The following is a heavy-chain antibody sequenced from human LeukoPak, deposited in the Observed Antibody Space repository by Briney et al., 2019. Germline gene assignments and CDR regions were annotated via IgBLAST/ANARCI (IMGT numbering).Heavy chain of an antibody. V-gene: IGHV4-4*07. D-gene: IGHD6-13*01. Sequence: SETLSLTCTVSGVSISSYYWSWIRQPAGKGLEWIGRVYTSGSTNYNPSLKSRVTMSVDTSKNQFSLKLSSVTAADTAVYYCARDPGPYSSSLNFDYWGQGTLVTVSS. CDR2: VYTSGST. CDR3: ARDPGPYSSSLNFDY. CDR1: GVSISSYY. J-gene: IGHJ4*02.